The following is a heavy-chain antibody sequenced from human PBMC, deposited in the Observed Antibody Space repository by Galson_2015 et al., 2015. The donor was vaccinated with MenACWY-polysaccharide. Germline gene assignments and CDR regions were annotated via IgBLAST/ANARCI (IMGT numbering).Heavy chain of an antibody. CDR3: ARVQRGAVSGAVSYFYFYMDV. V-gene: IGHV4-4*02. J-gene: IGHJ6*03. CDR1: GASFNSDYW. CDR2: IHESGTT. Sequence: ETLSLTCNVSGASFNSDYWWTWVRQPPGKALEWIGDIHESGTTTYKSSLRSRASISVNPSTNQYSLRLTSVTAADTAVYYCARVQRGAVSGAVSYFYFYMDVWGTGTTVIVSS. D-gene: IGHD6-19*01.